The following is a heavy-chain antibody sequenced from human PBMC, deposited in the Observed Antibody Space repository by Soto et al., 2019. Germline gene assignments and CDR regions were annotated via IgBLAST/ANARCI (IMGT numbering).Heavy chain of an antibody. CDR1: GGSISSYY. D-gene: IGHD1-26*01. J-gene: IGHJ6*03. CDR3: ARGEGYYYYYMDV. CDR2: IYYSGST. V-gene: IGHV4-59*01. Sequence: SETLSLTCTVSGGSISSYYWSWIRQPPGKGLEWIGYIYYSGSTNYNPSLKSRVTISVDTSKNQFSLKLSSVTAADTAVYYCARGEGYYYYYMDVWGKGTTVTVSS.